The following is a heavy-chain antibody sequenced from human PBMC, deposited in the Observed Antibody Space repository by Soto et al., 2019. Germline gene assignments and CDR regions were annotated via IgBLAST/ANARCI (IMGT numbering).Heavy chain of an antibody. J-gene: IGHJ4*02. V-gene: IGHV4-30-2*01. CDR2: IYHSGST. Sequence: QLQESGSGLVKPSQTLSLTCAVSGGSISSGGYSWSWIRQPPGKGLEWIGYIYHSGSTYYNPSLPSRVTISVDKSNNQFSLKLSSVTAADTAVYYCARAGYSGYDLTFDYWGQGTLVTVSS. CDR1: GGSISSGGYS. D-gene: IGHD5-12*01. CDR3: ARAGYSGYDLTFDY.